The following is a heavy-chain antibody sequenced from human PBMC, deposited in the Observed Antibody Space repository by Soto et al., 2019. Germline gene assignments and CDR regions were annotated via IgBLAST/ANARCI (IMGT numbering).Heavy chain of an antibody. Sequence: EVQLLESGGGLVQPGGSLRLSCAASGFTFSSYAMSWVRQAPGKGLEWVSAISGSGGSTYYADSVKGRFTISRDNSKNTLYLQMNSLRAEDTAVYYCANRTAAGGAFDIWGQGTMVTVSS. J-gene: IGHJ3*02. CDR2: ISGSGGST. CDR3: ANRTAAGGAFDI. CDR1: GFTFSSYA. V-gene: IGHV3-23*01. D-gene: IGHD6-13*01.